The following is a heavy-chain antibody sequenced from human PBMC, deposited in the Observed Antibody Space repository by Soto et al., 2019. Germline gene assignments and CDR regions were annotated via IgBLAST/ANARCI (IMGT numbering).Heavy chain of an antibody. D-gene: IGHD2-15*01. V-gene: IGHV4-31*03. CDR1: GGSISSGGYY. Sequence: PSVTLSLTCTVSGGSISSGGYYWSWISQHPGKGLEWIGYIYYSGSTYYNPSLKSRVTITVDTAKNQFSLKLSSVTGADTAVYYCASHCSGSSCYSRDYWGQGALVTVSS. CDR3: ASHCSGSSCYSRDY. J-gene: IGHJ4*02. CDR2: IYYSGST.